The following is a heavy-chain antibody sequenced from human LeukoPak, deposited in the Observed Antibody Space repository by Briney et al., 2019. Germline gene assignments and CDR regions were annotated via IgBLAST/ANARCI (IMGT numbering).Heavy chain of an antibody. V-gene: IGHV4-30-4*01. D-gene: IGHD5-18*01. CDR1: GGSIRSGDYY. CDR3: VRYSASARWFDP. Sequence: PSQTLSLTCTVSGGSIRSGDYYWTWIRQPPGQGLEWIGYIHYSGTTYYNPSLQSRLTISVDTSKSQFSLKLSSVIAADTAVYYCVRYSASARWFDPWGQGTLVTVSS. J-gene: IGHJ5*02. CDR2: IHYSGTT.